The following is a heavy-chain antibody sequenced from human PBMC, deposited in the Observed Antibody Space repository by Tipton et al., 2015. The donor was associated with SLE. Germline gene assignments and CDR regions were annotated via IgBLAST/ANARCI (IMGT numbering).Heavy chain of an antibody. Sequence: TLSVTCTVSGGSISSSSYYWGWIRQPPGKGLEWIGYIYYSGSTNYNPSLKSRVTISVDTSKNQFSLKLSSVTAADTAVYYCARASYSGSLDIWGQGTMVTVSS. V-gene: IGHV4-61*05. D-gene: IGHD1-26*01. CDR2: IYYSGST. CDR1: GGSISSSSYY. CDR3: ARASYSGSLDI. J-gene: IGHJ3*02.